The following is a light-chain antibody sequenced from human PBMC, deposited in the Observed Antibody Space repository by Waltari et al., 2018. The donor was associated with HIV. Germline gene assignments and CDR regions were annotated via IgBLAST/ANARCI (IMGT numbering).Light chain of an antibody. Sequence: QSALTQPASVSGSPGQPITISCTGTSSDVGGYNHVSWYQQPPGKAPKHRIRDVINRPSGVSKRFSVSKSGNTASLTIAGLQAEDEADYYCCSYAGSSTYVFGTGTKVTVL. CDR3: CSYAGSSTYV. V-gene: IGLV2-23*02. CDR2: DVI. CDR1: SSDVGGYNH. J-gene: IGLJ1*01.